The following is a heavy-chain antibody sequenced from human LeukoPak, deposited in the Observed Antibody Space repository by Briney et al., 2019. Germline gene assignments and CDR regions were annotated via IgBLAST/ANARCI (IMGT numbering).Heavy chain of an antibody. Sequence: RWASLKVSCKASGGTFSSYAISWVRQAPGQGLEWMGGIIPIFGTANYAQKFQGRVTITADESTSTAYMELSSLRSEDTAVYYCARHRPIAAAGMHQYYYYGMDVWGQGTTVTVSS. V-gene: IGHV1-69*01. J-gene: IGHJ6*02. CDR1: GGTFSSYA. CDR2: IIPIFGTA. D-gene: IGHD6-13*01. CDR3: ARHRPIAAAGMHQYYYYGMDV.